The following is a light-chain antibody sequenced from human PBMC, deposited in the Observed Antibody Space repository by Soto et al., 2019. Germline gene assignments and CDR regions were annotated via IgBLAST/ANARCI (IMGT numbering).Light chain of an antibody. V-gene: IGKV3D-15*01. CDR3: QQYNNWHPLT. CDR2: DAS. J-gene: IGKJ4*01. CDR1: QSVSIN. Sequence: IVVTQCPCTLSVSPGERATLSCRASQSVSINLAWYQQKPGQAPRLLIYDASTRATGIPARFSGSGSGTEFTLTISSLQSKDFAVYYCQQYNNWHPLTFGGGTKVDI.